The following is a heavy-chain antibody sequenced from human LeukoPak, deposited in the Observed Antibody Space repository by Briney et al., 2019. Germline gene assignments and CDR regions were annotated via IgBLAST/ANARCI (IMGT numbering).Heavy chain of an antibody. CDR3: AKDQLNRFCSGGSCSITHDY. D-gene: IGHD2-15*01. Sequence: GASVKVSCKVSGYNFTKLSIHWVRQAPRKGLEWMGGFDPEDDETIYAQNFQGRITMTEDTSTDTAYMELSSLRSEDTAVYFCAKDQLNRFCSGGSCSITHDYWGQGTLVTVSS. CDR2: FDPEDDET. J-gene: IGHJ4*02. V-gene: IGHV1-24*01. CDR1: GYNFTKLS.